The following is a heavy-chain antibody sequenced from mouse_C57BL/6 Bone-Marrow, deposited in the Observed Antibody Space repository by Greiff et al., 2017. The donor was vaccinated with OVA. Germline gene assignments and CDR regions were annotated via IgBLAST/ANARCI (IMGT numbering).Heavy chain of an antibody. CDR3: ARNYPFDY. Sequence: VQLQQSGPELVKPGASVQISCKASGYTFTDYYMNWVKQSHGKSLEWIGDINPNNGGTSYNQKFKGKATLTVDKSSSTAYMELRSLTSEDSAVYYCARNYPFDYWGQGTTLTVSS. V-gene: IGHV1-26*01. CDR1: GYTFTDYY. J-gene: IGHJ2*01. CDR2: INPNNGGT. D-gene: IGHD2-1*01.